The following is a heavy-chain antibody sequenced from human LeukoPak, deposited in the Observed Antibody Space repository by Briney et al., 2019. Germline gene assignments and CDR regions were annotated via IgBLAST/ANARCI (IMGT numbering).Heavy chain of an antibody. V-gene: IGHV1-2*02. CDR1: GYTFTGYY. Sequence: ASVKVSCKASGYTFTGYYMHWVRQAPGQGLEWMGWINPNSGGTNYAQKFQGRVTMTRDTSISTAYMELSRLRSDDTAVYYCARVEYDYYSNSPQPSSDFWGQGTLVTVSS. CDR2: INPNSGGT. D-gene: IGHD3-22*01. CDR3: ARVEYDYYSNSPQPSSDF. J-gene: IGHJ4*02.